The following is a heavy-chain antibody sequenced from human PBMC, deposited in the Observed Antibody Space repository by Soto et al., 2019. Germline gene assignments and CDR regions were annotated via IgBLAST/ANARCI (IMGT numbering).Heavy chain of an antibody. Sequence: GASVKVSCKGSGYTFTSYAMHWVRQAPGQRLEWMGWINAGNGNTKYSQKFQGRVTITRDTSASTAYMELSSLRSEDTAVYYCARAGWELRAFDIWGQGTMVTVSS. V-gene: IGHV1-3*01. D-gene: IGHD1-26*01. CDR2: INAGNGNT. CDR3: ARAGWELRAFDI. J-gene: IGHJ3*02. CDR1: GYTFTSYA.